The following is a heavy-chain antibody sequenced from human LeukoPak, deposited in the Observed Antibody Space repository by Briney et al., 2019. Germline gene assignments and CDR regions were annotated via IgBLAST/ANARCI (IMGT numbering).Heavy chain of an antibody. CDR2: IYYSGST. D-gene: IGHD3-10*01. J-gene: IGHJ5*02. Sequence: PSETLSLTCTVSGGSISSSSYYWGWIRQPPGKGLEWIGSIYYSGSTYYNPSLKSRVTISVDTSKNQFSLKLSSVTAADTAVYYCARDATYYYGSGSTNWFDPWGQGTLVTVSS. CDR3: ARDATYYYGSGSTNWFDP. V-gene: IGHV4-39*07. CDR1: GGSISSSSYY.